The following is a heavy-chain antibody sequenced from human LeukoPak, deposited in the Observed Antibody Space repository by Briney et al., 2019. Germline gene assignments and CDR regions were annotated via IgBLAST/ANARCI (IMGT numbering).Heavy chain of an antibody. CDR3: ARDRAGYNWVDY. D-gene: IGHD5-24*01. J-gene: IGHJ4*02. V-gene: IGHV3-48*01. Sequence: GSPGLFRVGSGFKFARPRMNLVRQAPGKGLEVISYISSSSSHIYYSDSVKGRFTISRDNAKNSVYLQMNSLRAGDTAVYFCARDRAGYNWVDYWGQGTLVSVSS. CDR1: GFKFARPR. CDR2: ISSSSSHI.